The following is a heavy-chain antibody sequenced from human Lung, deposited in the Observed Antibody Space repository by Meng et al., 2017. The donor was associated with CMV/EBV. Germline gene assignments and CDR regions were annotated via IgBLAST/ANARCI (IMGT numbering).Heavy chain of an antibody. Sequence: SETLSLTCTVSGGSIRSYYWSWIRQPPGKGLEWIGYIYYSGSTNYNPSLKSRVTISVDTSKNQFSLKLSSVTAADTAVYYCARDPAASIFGVVTNEGYFDYWGQGTXVTVYS. CDR2: IYYSGST. V-gene: IGHV4-59*01. D-gene: IGHD3-3*01. J-gene: IGHJ4*02. CDR1: GGSIRSYY. CDR3: ARDPAASIFGVVTNEGYFDY.